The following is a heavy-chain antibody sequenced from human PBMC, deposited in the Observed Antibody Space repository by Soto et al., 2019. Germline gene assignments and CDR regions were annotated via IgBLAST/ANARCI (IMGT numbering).Heavy chain of an antibody. CDR1: GYSFTSYW. D-gene: IGHD5-12*01. J-gene: IGHJ6*02. CDR3: ASTTWLRSHYYGMDV. V-gene: IGHV5-10-1*01. Sequence: GESLKTFCKGSGYSFTSYWTSWVRQMPGKGLEWMGRIDPSDSYTNYSPSFQGHVTISADKSISTAYLQWSSLKASDTAMYYCASTTWLRSHYYGMDVRGQGTTGTVSS. CDR2: IDPSDSYT.